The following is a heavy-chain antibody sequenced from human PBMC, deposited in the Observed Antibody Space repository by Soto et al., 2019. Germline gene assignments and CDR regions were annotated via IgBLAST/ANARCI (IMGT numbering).Heavy chain of an antibody. V-gene: IGHV1-3*01. CDR1: GYTFTSYV. J-gene: IGHJ4*02. CDR2: INAGNGNT. CDR3: ARDQCSGGSCYYTVDY. D-gene: IGHD2-15*01. Sequence: GASVKVSCKASGYTFTSYVMHWVRQAPGQRLEWMGWINAGNGNTKYSQKFQGRVTITRDTSASTAYMELSSLRSEDTAVYYCARDQCSGGSCYYTVDYWGQGTLVTVSS.